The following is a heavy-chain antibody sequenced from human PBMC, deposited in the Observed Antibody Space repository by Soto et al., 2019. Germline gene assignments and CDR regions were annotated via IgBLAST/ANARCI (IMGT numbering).Heavy chain of an antibody. CDR3: AKEEATAEVY. CDR2: ISYDGSNK. Sequence: QVQLVESGGGVVQPGRSLRLSCAASGFTFSSYGMHWVRQAPGKGLEWVEVISYDGSNKYYADSVKGRFTISRDNSKNTLYLQMNSLRAEDTDVYYCAKEEATAEVYWGQGTLVTVSS. V-gene: IGHV3-30*18. D-gene: IGHD5-12*01. J-gene: IGHJ4*02. CDR1: GFTFSSYG.